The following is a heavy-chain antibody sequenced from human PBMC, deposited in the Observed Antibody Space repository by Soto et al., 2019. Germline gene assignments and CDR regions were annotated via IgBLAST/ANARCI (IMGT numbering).Heavy chain of an antibody. V-gene: IGHV6-1*01. CDR2: TYYRSEWYN. J-gene: IGHJ6*02. Sequence: QVQLQQSGPGLAKPSQTLSLTCAISGDSVSSRSAAWNWIRQSPSRGLEWLGWTYYRSEWYNDYAVSVKSRIPINPDTSKNQISLQLNSVTPEDTAMYYCARSLDGYFYVLDVWGQGTTVTVSS. D-gene: IGHD1-1*01. CDR1: GDSVSSRSAA. CDR3: ARSLDGYFYVLDV.